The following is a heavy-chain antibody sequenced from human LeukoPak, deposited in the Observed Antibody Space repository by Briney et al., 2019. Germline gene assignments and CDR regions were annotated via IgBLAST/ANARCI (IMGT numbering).Heavy chain of an antibody. CDR3: ARHHRVDYYDSSGYFDY. CDR1: GGSIRSSYYY. V-gene: IGHV4-39*01. D-gene: IGHD3-22*01. J-gene: IGHJ4*02. CDR2: IYDSGST. Sequence: SETLSLTCTVSGGSIRSSYYYWGWIRQPPGKGLEWIGSIYDSGSTYYNPSLKSRVTISVDTSKNQFSLKLNSVTAADTAVYYCARHHRVDYYDSSGYFDYWGQGTLVTVS.